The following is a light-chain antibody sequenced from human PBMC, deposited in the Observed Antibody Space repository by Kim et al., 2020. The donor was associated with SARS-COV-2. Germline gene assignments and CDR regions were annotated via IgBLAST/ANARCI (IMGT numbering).Light chain of an antibody. CDR2: QAS. Sequence: DIQMTQSPSTLSASVGDRVTITCRASQSIDSWLAWHQQKPGKAPKLLIYQASSLESGVPSRFSGSGSGTEFTLTISSLQPDDFATYFCQQYTTYSLTFGQGTKVDIK. CDR1: QSIDSW. J-gene: IGKJ1*01. CDR3: QQYTTYSLT. V-gene: IGKV1-5*03.